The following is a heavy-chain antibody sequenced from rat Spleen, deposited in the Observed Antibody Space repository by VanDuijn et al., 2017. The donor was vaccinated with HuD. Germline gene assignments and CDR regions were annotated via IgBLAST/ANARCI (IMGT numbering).Heavy chain of an antibody. CDR3: STAGSGLDYYYAGGFDY. V-gene: IGHV5-20*01. Sequence: EVQLVESGGGLVQPGRSLKLSCAASGFSFSDYYMAWVRQAPTKGLEWVASISNDVGNTYYRDSVKGRFTVSRDNAKSTLNLQMDSLRSEDTATYYCSTAGSGLDYYYAGGFDYWGQGVMVTVSS. CDR2: ISNDVGNT. CDR1: GFSFSDYY. J-gene: IGHJ2*01. D-gene: IGHD1-6*01.